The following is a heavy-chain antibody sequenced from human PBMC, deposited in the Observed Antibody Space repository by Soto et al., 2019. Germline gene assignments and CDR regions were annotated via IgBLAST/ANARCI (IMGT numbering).Heavy chain of an antibody. J-gene: IGHJ4*02. CDR1: GGSISSYY. D-gene: IGHD2-15*01. CDR2: IYYSGST. V-gene: IGHV4-59*08. Sequence: SETLSLTCTVSGGSISSYYWSWIRQPPGKGLEWIGYIYYSGSTYYNPSLKSRVTISVDTSKNQFSLKLSSVTAADTAVYYCARSSYCSGGSCYLYFDYWGQGTLVTVSS. CDR3: ARSSYCSGGSCYLYFDY.